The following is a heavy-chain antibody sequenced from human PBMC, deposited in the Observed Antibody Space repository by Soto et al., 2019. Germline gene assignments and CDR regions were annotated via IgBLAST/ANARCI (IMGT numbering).Heavy chain of an antibody. CDR2: ISAYNGNT. CDR1: GYTFTSYG. J-gene: IGHJ5*02. V-gene: IGHV1-18*01. D-gene: IGHD3-9*01. Sequence: GASVKVSCKASGYTFTSYGIRWVRQAPGQGLEWMGWISAYNGNTNYAQKLQGRVTMTTDTSTSTAYMELRSLRSDDTAVYYCARDWGYIGNYDILTGYLLSNWFDPWGQGTLVTVSS. CDR3: ARDWGYIGNYDILTGYLLSNWFDP.